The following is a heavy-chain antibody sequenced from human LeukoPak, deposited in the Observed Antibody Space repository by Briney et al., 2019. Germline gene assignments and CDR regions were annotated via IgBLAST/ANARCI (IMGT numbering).Heavy chain of an antibody. CDR1: GGSISSYY. CDR2: IYYSGST. CDR3: ARETSQKGAHYMDV. Sequence: SETLSLTCTVSGGSISSYYWSWIRQPPGKGLEWIGYIYYSGSTNYNPSLKSRVTVSVDTSKNQFSLKLSSVTAADTAVYYCARETSQKGAHYMDVWGKGTTVTISS. V-gene: IGHV4-59*01. D-gene: IGHD3-16*01. J-gene: IGHJ6*03.